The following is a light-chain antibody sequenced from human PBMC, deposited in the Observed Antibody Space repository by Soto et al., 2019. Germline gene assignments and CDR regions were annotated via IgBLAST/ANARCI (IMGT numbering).Light chain of an antibody. CDR1: QGIRND. CDR3: LQKYFYHLP. CDR2: AAS. J-gene: IGKJ3*01. Sequence: AIQMTQSPSSLSASVVDRVTITCRSSQGIRNDLDWFQQKPGKAPKLLIYAASNLQSGVPARFRGSGSGKDFTLTISSLQPEDVATYYCLQKYFYHLPLGPGTKVDVX. V-gene: IGKV1-6*01.